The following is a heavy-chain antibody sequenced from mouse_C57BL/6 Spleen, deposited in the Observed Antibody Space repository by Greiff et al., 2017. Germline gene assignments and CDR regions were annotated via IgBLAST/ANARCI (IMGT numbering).Heavy chain of an antibody. J-gene: IGHJ3*01. Sequence: QVQLQQPGAELVRPGSSVKLSCKASGYTFTSYWMDWVKQRPGQGLEWIGNISPSDSETHYNQKFKDKATLTVDKSSSTADMQLSSLTSEDSAVYYCARGYYYDYDWFAYWGQGTLVTVAA. CDR3: ARGYYYDYDWFAY. V-gene: IGHV1-61*01. D-gene: IGHD2-4*01. CDR1: GYTFTSYW. CDR2: ISPSDSET.